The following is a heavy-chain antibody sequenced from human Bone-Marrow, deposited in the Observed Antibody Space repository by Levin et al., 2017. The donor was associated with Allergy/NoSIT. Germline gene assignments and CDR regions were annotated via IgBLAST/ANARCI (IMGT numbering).Heavy chain of an antibody. CDR3: AGGLSNYPGLYYYYYMDV. CDR2: INPSGGST. Sequence: PGASVKVSCKASGYTFTSYYMHWVRQAPGQGLEWMGIINPSGGSTSYAQKFQGRVTMTRDTSTSTVYMELSSLRSEDTAVYYCAGGLSNYPGLYYYYYMDVWGKGTTVTVSS. CDR1: GYTFTSYY. D-gene: IGHD5-24*01. V-gene: IGHV1-46*01. J-gene: IGHJ6*03.